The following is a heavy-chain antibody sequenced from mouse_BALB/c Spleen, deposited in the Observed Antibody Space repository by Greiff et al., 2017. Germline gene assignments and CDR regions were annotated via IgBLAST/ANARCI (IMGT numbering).Heavy chain of an antibody. CDR3: ARSGAETAWFAY. CDR1: GFTFSSFG. J-gene: IGHJ3*01. D-gene: IGHD3-3*01. V-gene: IGHV5-17*02. Sequence: EVQGVESGGGLVQPGGSRKLSCAASGFTFSSFGMHWVRQAPEKGLEWVAYISSGSSTIYYADTVKGRFTISRDNPKNTLFLQMTSLRSEDTAMYYCARSGAETAWFAYWGQGTLVTVSA. CDR2: ISSGSSTI.